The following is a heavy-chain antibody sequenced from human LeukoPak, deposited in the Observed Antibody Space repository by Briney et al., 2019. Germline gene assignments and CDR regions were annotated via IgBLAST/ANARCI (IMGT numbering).Heavy chain of an antibody. V-gene: IGHV3-7*03. Sequence: GGSLRLSCAASGFTFENYWMSWVRQAPGKGPEWVAHIKQDGSVEHYLDSVKGRFTISRDNAKSSVILQMTSLRAEDTAVYYCARAVRLWVLRYFDWFDYWGQGTLVTVSS. CDR3: ARAVRLWVLRYFDWFDY. CDR1: GFTFENYW. CDR2: IKQDGSVE. J-gene: IGHJ4*02. D-gene: IGHD3-9*01.